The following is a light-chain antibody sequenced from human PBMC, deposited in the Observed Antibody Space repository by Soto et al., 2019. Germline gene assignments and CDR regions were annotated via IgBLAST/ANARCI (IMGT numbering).Light chain of an antibody. J-gene: IGLJ3*02. CDR3: QSYDSSNHRV. V-gene: IGLV6-57*04. CDR2: EDN. Sequence: NFMLTQPHSVSESPGKTVTISCTRSSGSIASNYVQWYQQRPGSAPTTEIYEDNQRPSGVPDRFSGSIDSSSNSAFLTISGLKTEDEADYYCQSYDSSNHRVFGGGTKLTVL. CDR1: SGSIASNY.